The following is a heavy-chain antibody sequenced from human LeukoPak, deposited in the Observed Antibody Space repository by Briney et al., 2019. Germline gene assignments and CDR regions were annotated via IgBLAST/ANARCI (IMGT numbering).Heavy chain of an antibody. J-gene: IGHJ4*02. CDR3: ARDPGYGDLG. CDR1: GGSISSGGSY. Sequence: SETLSLTCTVSGGSISSGGSYWSWIRQHPGKGLEWIGYIYYSGSTYYNPSLKSRVTISVDTSKNQFSLKLSSVTAADTAVYYCARDPGYGDLGWGQGTLVTVSS. D-gene: IGHD4-17*01. CDR2: IYYSGST. V-gene: IGHV4-31*03.